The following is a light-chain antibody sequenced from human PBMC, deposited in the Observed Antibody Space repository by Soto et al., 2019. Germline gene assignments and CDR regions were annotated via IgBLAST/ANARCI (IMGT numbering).Light chain of an antibody. J-gene: IGLJ2*01. CDR2: SSD. CDR3: ATWDGTLDSPV. V-gene: IGLV1-44*01. Sequence: QTVVTQPPSASGTPGQRVTISCSGSLSNIGSNPVHWYQQLPGTAPKLLIYSSDQRPSGVPDRFSGSKSGTSASLAISGLQSDDEADYYCATWDGTLDSPVFGGGTKLTVL. CDR1: LSNIGSNP.